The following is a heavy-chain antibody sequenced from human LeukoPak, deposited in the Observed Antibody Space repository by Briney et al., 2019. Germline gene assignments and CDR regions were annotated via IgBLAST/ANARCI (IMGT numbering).Heavy chain of an antibody. D-gene: IGHD2-21*01. J-gene: IGHJ4*02. CDR1: GYSISSGYY. CDR2: IYHSGST. V-gene: IGHV4-38-2*02. CDR3: AREGPNSFSDY. Sequence: SETLSLTCTVSGYSISSGYYWGWIRQPPAKGLEWIGSIYHSGSTYYNPSLKSRVTISVDTSKNQFSLKLSSVTAADTAVYYCAREGPNSFSDYWGQGTLVTVSS.